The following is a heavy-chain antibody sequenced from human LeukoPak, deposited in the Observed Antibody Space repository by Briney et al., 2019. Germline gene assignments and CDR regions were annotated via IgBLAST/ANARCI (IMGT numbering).Heavy chain of an antibody. CDR1: GGTFSSYA. CDR3: ARDDDILTGYLP. D-gene: IGHD3-9*01. V-gene: IGHV1-18*01. J-gene: IGHJ5*02. CDR2: ISAYNGNT. Sequence: ASVKVSCKASGGTFSSYAISWVRQAPGQGLEWMGWISAYNGNTNYAQKLQGRVTMTTNTSTSTAYMELRSLRSDDTAVYYCARDDDILTGYLPWGQGTLVTVSS.